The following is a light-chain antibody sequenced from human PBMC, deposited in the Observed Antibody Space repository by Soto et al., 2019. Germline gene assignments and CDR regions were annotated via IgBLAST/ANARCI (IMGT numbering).Light chain of an antibody. CDR1: SSNIGAGYD. CDR2: GNN. J-gene: IGLJ2*01. Sequence: QSVLTQPPSVSGAPGQRVTISCTGNSSNIGAGYDVHWYQQLPGTAPKLLIYGNNHRPSGVPDRFSGSKSGTSASLAITGLQVEDEADYYCQSYDISLSGSGVFGGGTKLTVL. CDR3: QSYDISLSGSGV. V-gene: IGLV1-40*01.